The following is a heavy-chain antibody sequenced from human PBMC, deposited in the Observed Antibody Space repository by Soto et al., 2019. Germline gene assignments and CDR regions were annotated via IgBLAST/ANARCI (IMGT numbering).Heavy chain of an antibody. V-gene: IGHV5-10-1*01. Sequence: PGESLKISCKGSGYSFTSYWISWVRQMPGKGLEWMGRIDPSDSYTNYSPSFQGHVTTSADKSISTAYLQWSSLKASDTAMYYCARRHGSGTYYYYGMDVWGQGTTVTVS. CDR2: IDPSDSYT. CDR1: GYSFTSYW. CDR3: ARRHGSGTYYYYGMDV. J-gene: IGHJ6*02. D-gene: IGHD3-10*01.